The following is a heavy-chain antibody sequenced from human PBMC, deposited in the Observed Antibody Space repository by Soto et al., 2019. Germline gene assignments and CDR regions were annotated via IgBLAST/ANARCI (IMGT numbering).Heavy chain of an antibody. CDR2: ISYDGSNK. CDR3: ARDLNYGDPAY. CDR1: GFTFSSYA. Sequence: QVQLVESGGGVVQPGRSLRLSCAASGFTFSSYAMHWVRQAPGKGLEWVAVISYDGSNKYYADSVKGRFTISRDNSKNTLYLQMNSLRAEDTDVYYCARDLNYGDPAYWGQGTLVTVSS. D-gene: IGHD4-17*01. J-gene: IGHJ4*02. V-gene: IGHV3-30-3*01.